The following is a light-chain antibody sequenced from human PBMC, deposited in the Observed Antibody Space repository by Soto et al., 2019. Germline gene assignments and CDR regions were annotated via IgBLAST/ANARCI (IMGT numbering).Light chain of an antibody. CDR1: QSVTINY. CDR2: GAS. V-gene: IGKV3-20*01. CDR3: QQYGSSART. J-gene: IGKJ2*01. Sequence: EVVLTQSPGTLSLSPGERATLSCRASQSVTINYLGWYQQKPGQAPRLLIYGASSRATGIPDRFRCIGSGTYFTLTISILEPEDLTVYYCQQYGSSARTFGQGTKLEI.